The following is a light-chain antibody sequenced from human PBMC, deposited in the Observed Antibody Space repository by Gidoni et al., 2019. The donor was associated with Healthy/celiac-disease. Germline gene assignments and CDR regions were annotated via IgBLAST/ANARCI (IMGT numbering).Light chain of an antibody. CDR2: DVS. CDR3: SSYTSSSPYV. CDR1: SSDVVCYNY. Sequence: QSSLTQPASVSVSPGQSITISCTGTSSDVVCYNYVSWYQQHPGKAPKLMIYDVSNRPSGVSNRFSGSKSGNTASLTISGLQAEDEADYYCSSYTSSSPYVFGTGTKVTVL. J-gene: IGLJ1*01. V-gene: IGLV2-14*01.